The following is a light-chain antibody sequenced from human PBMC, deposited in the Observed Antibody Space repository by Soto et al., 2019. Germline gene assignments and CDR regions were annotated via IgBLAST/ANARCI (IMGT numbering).Light chain of an antibody. CDR3: HHRGNGIT. CDR2: DAS. V-gene: IGKV3-11*01. CDR1: QSVSSS. Sequence: EVVLTQSPATLSLSPGDTATLSFGASQSVSSSLAWYQQKPDQTPRLLIYDASSRATGIPARFSGSGSGTDFTLTISSLEPEDFAVYYCHHRGNGITFGQGTRLEIK. J-gene: IGKJ5*01.